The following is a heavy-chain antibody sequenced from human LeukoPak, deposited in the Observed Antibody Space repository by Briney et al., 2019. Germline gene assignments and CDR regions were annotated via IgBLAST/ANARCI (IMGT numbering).Heavy chain of an antibody. CDR1: GGSFSGYY. V-gene: IGHV4-34*01. D-gene: IGHD3-22*01. Sequence: SETLSLTCAVYGGSFSGYYWSWIRQPPGKGLEWIGEINHSGSTNYNPSLKSRVTISVDTSKNQFSLKLSSVTAADTAVYYCAREVSYDSSGYYLSPGAFDIWGQGTMVTVSS. CDR3: AREVSYDSSGYYLSPGAFDI. J-gene: IGHJ3*02. CDR2: INHSGST.